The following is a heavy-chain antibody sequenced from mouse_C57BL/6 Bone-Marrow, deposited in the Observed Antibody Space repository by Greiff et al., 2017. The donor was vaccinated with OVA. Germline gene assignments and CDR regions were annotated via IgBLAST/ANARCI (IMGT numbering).Heavy chain of an antibody. CDR2: IYPSDSET. J-gene: IGHJ1*03. D-gene: IGHD1-1*01. V-gene: IGHV1-61*01. Sequence: QFHLHHPGAGLVRPGSSLSLSCKASAYTFTTYWMDWLKQRPGHALEGIGNIYPSDSETPYNQKFKDKATLTVDKSSSTAYMQLSSLTSEDSAVYYCAREAPITTVVATRYFDVWGTGTTVTVSS. CDR3: AREAPITTVVATRYFDV. CDR1: AYTFTTYW.